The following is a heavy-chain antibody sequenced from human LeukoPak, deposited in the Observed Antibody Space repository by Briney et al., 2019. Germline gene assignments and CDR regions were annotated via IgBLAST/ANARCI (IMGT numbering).Heavy chain of an antibody. CDR2: IKEDGSEK. J-gene: IGHJ3*02. CDR3: ARADSTGAFDI. Sequence: GGSLRLSCAASGFTFSSYWMTWVRQGPGMGLEWAANIKEDGSEKYYVDSVKGRFTISRDNAKNSLYLQMNSLRAEDTAVYYCARADSTGAFDIWGQGTMVTVS. D-gene: IGHD3-22*01. V-gene: IGHV3-7*01. CDR1: GFTFSSYW.